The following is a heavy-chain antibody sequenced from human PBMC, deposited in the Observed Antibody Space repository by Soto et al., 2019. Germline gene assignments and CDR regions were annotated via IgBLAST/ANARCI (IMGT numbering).Heavy chain of an antibody. CDR2: IIPIFGTA. CDR3: ARDRYYYDSSGYYTGPNWFDP. D-gene: IGHD3-22*01. V-gene: IGHV1-69*13. CDR1: GGTISIYA. Sequence: SPVNLSCKASGGTISIYAVSCLRQAPGQGLEWMGGIIPIFGTANYAQKFQGRVTITADESTSTAYMELSSLRSEDTAVYYCARDRYYYDSSGYYTGPNWFDPWGQGTLVTVSS. J-gene: IGHJ5*02.